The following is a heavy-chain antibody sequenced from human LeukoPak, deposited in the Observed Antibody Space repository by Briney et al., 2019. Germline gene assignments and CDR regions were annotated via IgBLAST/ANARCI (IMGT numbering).Heavy chain of an antibody. CDR2: IYTSADI. J-gene: IGHJ2*01. V-gene: IGHV4-4*09. CDR1: GASITSYY. D-gene: IGHD1-26*01. Sequence: SETLSLTCTVSGASITSYYWTWIRQPPGKELEWIGNIYTSADINFNPSFKSRVTISLDASKRQFSLKLNSVSAADTAIYYCARSPFVGGVGATSWYFDLWGRGALVTVSS. CDR3: ARSPFVGGVGATSWYFDL.